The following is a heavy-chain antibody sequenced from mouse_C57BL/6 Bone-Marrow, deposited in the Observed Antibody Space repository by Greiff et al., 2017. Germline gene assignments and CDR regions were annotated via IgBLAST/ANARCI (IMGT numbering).Heavy chain of an antibody. D-gene: IGHD1-1*01. CDR1: GYTFTSYG. CDR3: ARGYYGSRFAY. CDR2: IYPRSGNT. Sequence: QVQLQQSGAELARPGASVTLSCKASGYTFTSYGISWVQQRPGQGLEWIGEIYPRSGNTYYTDKFKGKATLTAAKSSSTAYMELRSLTSEDSAVYFCARGYYGSRFAYWGQGTLVTVSA. V-gene: IGHV1-81*01. J-gene: IGHJ3*01.